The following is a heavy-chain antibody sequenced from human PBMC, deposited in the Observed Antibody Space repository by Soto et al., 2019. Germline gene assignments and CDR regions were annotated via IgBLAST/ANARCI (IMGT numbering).Heavy chain of an antibody. D-gene: IGHD5-12*01. J-gene: IGHJ4*02. V-gene: IGHV2-5*01. CDR1: GFSLTTSAVA. CDR3: ARRYDPYYFAS. CDR2: IYGSDDK. Sequence: QITLKESGPTLVKPTQTLTLTCTFSGFSLTTSAVAVGWIRQPPGKALEWLAIIYGSDDKFYSPSLKSRLTIPKDPSTNQVVLTMTTMVPVDTATYYCARRYDPYYFASWGQGTLVTVSS.